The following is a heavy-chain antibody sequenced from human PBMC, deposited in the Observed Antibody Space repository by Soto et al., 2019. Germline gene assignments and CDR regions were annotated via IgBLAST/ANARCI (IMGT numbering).Heavy chain of an antibody. V-gene: IGHV4-38-2*01. Sequence: SETLSLTCAVSGYSISSGYYWGWIRQPPGKGLEWIGSIYHSGSTYYNPSLKSRVTISVDTSKNQFSLKLSSVTAADTAVYYCARVDIVVVVADSGYFDYWGQGTLVTV. CDR1: GYSISSGYY. CDR2: IYHSGST. D-gene: IGHD2-15*01. J-gene: IGHJ4*02. CDR3: ARVDIVVVVADSGYFDY.